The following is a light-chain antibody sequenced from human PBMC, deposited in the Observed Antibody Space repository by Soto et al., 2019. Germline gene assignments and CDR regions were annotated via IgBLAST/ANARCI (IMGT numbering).Light chain of an antibody. CDR3: QQRHMWPIT. Sequence: IVMTQSPDSLAVSPVERATLSRSSIQCFRGLLAWYQQKPGQAPRLLIYDAYNRATGIPPRFSGSGSGTDFTLTISSLEPEDSAVYYCQQRHMWPITFGQGTRLEIK. CDR1: QCFRGL. CDR2: DAY. V-gene: IGKV3-11*01. J-gene: IGKJ5*01.